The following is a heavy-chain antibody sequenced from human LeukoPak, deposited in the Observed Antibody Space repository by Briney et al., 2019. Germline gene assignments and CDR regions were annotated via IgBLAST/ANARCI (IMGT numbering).Heavy chain of an antibody. D-gene: IGHD3-10*01. Sequence: ASVKVSCKASGYTFTGHYIHWVRQAPGQGLEWMGWINPNSGSTNYAQKSQGRVTMTRDTSISIAYMELTRLRSDDTAVFYCARDGYYYGSGSFVDYWGQGTLVTVSS. CDR1: GYTFTGHY. CDR2: INPNSGST. CDR3: ARDGYYYGSGSFVDY. V-gene: IGHV1-2*02. J-gene: IGHJ4*02.